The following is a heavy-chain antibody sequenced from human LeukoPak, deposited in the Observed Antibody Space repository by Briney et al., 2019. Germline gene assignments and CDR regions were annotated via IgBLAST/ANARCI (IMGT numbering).Heavy chain of an antibody. Sequence: SETLSLTCTVSGGSISSSSYSWGWIRQPPGKGLEWVGRIYTSGSTNYNPSLKSRVTMPVDTSKNQFSLKLSSVTAADTAVYYCARNVIYCSGGSCHNWYFDLWGRGTLVTVSS. D-gene: IGHD2-15*01. J-gene: IGHJ2*01. CDR3: ARNVIYCSGGSCHNWYFDL. V-gene: IGHV4-39*07. CDR1: GGSISSSSYS. CDR2: IYTSGST.